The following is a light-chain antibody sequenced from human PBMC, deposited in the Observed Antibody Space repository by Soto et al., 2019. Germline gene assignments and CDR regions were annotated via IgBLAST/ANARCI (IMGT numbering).Light chain of an antibody. V-gene: IGKV3-20*01. CDR3: QHYGGSPLT. CDR2: GAS. Sequence: ETVLTQSPGTLSLSPGERGTLSCRASQTINSAHLAWYQQKPGQAPRLLIFGASTRATGIPDRFSGSGSGTDFTLTISRLEPEDSAVYYCQHYGGSPLTFGGGTKVEIK. J-gene: IGKJ4*01. CDR1: QTINSAH.